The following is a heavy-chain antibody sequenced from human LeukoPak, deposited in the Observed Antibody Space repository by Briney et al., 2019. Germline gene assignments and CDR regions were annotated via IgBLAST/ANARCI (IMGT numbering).Heavy chain of an antibody. Sequence: PSETLSLTCTVSGGSISSGDYYWSWIRQPPGKGLEWIGYIYYSGSTNYNPSLKSRVTISVDTSKNQFSLKLSSVTAADTAVYYCARGGYFVPIDYWGQGTLVTVSS. V-gene: IGHV4-61*08. D-gene: IGHD5-18*01. CDR1: GGSISSGDYY. CDR3: ARGGYFVPIDY. J-gene: IGHJ4*02. CDR2: IYYSGST.